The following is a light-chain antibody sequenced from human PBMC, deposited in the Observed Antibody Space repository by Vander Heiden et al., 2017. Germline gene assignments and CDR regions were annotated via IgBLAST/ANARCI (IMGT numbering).Light chain of an antibody. CDR3: QAWDSSTADVV. CDR1: KLGDKY. CDR2: QDS. Sequence: SYELTQPPSVSVSPGQTASITCSGDKLGDKYACWYQQKPGQFPVLVIYQDSKRPSGIPERFSGSNSGNTATLTISGTQAMDEADYYCQAWDSSTADVVFGGGTKLTVL. V-gene: IGLV3-1*01. J-gene: IGLJ2*01.